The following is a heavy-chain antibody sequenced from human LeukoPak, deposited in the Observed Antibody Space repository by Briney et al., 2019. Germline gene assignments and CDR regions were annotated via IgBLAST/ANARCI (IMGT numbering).Heavy chain of an antibody. CDR2: INQSGST. CDR3: ARVSHDSSDYQPSLDY. CDR1: GGSISGYY. Sequence: SETLSLTCAVYGGSISGYYWSWIRQSPGKGLEWIGQINQSGSTNYNPSLKSRVTISVATSKKRFSLEVRFLTAADTAVYYCARVSHDSSDYQPSLDYWGQGTLVTVSS. D-gene: IGHD3-22*01. J-gene: IGHJ4*02. V-gene: IGHV4-34*01.